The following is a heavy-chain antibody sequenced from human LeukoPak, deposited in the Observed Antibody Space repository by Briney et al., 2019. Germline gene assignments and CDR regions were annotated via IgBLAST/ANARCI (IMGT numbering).Heavy chain of an antibody. V-gene: IGHV1-2*02. Sequence: GASVKVSCKTSGYTFTDHQMYWVRHAPGQGLEWMGRVEPNSGDTIYAQNFQGRVAITSDTSTNTASMELSSLKSDDTAVYYCATETWYFASWGQGTLVTVSS. J-gene: IGHJ4*02. CDR3: ATETWYFAS. CDR1: GYTFTDHQ. CDR2: VEPNSGDT.